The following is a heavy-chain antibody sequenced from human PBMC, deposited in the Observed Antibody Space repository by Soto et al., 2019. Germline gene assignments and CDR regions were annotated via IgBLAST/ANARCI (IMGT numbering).Heavy chain of an antibody. CDR3: ARGSYDSSGYYFTAPNFDY. Sequence: GASVKVSCKASGYTFTGYYMHWVRQAPGQGLEWMGWINPNSGGTNYAQKFQGWVTMTRDTSISTAYMELSRLRSDDTAVYYCARGSYDSSGYYFTAPNFDYWGQGTLVTASS. V-gene: IGHV1-2*04. CDR2: INPNSGGT. D-gene: IGHD3-22*01. J-gene: IGHJ4*02. CDR1: GYTFTGYY.